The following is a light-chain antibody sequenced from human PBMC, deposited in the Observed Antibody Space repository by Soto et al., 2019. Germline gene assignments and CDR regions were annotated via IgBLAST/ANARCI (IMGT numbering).Light chain of an antibody. CDR3: TAWDDSLNGRL. J-gene: IGLJ7*01. CDR2: SND. Sequence: QAVVTQSPSASGTPGQRVTFSCSGSTSNIGSNAVNWYQQLPGTAPKLLIYSNDRRPSGVPDRFSGSKSGTSASLAISGLQSEDEADYYCTAWDDSLNGRLFGGGTQLTVL. CDR1: TSNIGSNA. V-gene: IGLV1-44*01.